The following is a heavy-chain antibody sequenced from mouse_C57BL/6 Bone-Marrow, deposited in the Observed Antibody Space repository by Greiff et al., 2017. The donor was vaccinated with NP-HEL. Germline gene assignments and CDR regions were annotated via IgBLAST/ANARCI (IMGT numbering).Heavy chain of an antibody. CDR2: IYPGGGYT. Sequence: QVQLQQSGAELVRPGTSVKMSCKASGYTFTNYWIGWAKQRPGHGLEWIGDIYPGGGYTNYNEKFKGKATLTVDKSSSTAYMQFSSLTSEDSAIYYCARSTTVVAPYYFDYWGQGTTLTVSS. CDR3: ARSTTVVAPYYFDY. D-gene: IGHD1-1*01. CDR1: GYTFTNYW. J-gene: IGHJ2*01. V-gene: IGHV1-63*01.